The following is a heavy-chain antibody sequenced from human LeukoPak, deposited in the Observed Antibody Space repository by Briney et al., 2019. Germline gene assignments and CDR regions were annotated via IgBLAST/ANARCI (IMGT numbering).Heavy chain of an antibody. CDR2: ISSSSSYI. J-gene: IGHJ4*02. CDR3: ARRGGPWVDWLLYSASPDYYLDY. V-gene: IGHV3-21*01. D-gene: IGHD3-9*01. Sequence: KSGGSLRLSCAASGFTFSSYAMNWVRQAPGKGMEWVTSISSSSSYIYYADSVKGRLTISRDNAKNSLYLQMNSLRAEDTAVYYCARRGGPWVDWLLYSASPDYYLDYWGQGTLVTVSS. CDR1: GFTFSSYA.